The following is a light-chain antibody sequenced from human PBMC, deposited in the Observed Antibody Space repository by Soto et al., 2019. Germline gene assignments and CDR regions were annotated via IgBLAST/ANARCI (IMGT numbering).Light chain of an antibody. CDR2: EVS. Sequence: HSALTKPAAVSGSPGESITISCTGTTSDVGSYNLVSWYQQHPGKAPKLIIYEVSERPSGVSTRFSGSKSGNMASLTISGLQAEDEAEYYCCSYATPRQFGGGTKVTVL. CDR3: CSYATPRQ. V-gene: IGLV2-23*02. CDR1: TSDVGSYNL. J-gene: IGLJ2*01.